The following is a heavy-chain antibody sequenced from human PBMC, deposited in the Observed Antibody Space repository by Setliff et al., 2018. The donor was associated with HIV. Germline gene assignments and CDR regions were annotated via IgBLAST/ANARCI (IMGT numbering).Heavy chain of an antibody. CDR3: ARPTGYSGYDR. D-gene: IGHD5-12*01. CDR2: ISAYNGNT. J-gene: IGHJ4*02. V-gene: IGHV1-18*04. CDR1: GYSFSTYW. Sequence: PGESLKISCKGSGYSFSTYWIGWVRQAPGQGLEWMGWISAYNGNTNYAQKLQGRVTMTTDTSTSTAYMELRSLRSDDTAVYYCARPTGYSGYDRWGQGTLVTVSS.